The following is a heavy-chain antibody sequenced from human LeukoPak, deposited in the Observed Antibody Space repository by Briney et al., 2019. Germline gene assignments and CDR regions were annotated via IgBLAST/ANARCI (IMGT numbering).Heavy chain of an antibody. CDR3: AKDLVGAYDY. CDR2: ISGSGGST. D-gene: IGHD1-26*01. V-gene: IGHV3-23*01. Sequence: PGGSLRLSCAASGVTFSKAWMSWVRQAPGKGLEWVSAISGSGGSTYYADSVKGRFTISRGNSKNTLYLQMNSLRAEDTAVYYCAKDLVGAYDYWGQGTLVTVSS. CDR1: GVTFSKAW. J-gene: IGHJ4*02.